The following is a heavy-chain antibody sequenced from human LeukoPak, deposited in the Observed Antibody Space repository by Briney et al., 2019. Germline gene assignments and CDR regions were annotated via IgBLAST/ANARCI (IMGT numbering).Heavy chain of an antibody. CDR1: GLAFSAYK. Sequence: GGSLRLSCAASGLAFSAYKMHWVRQAPGKGLVWLSRINSDGTIKSYADSLEGRFTISRDNAKNTVYLQMNSLRAEDTAVYYCARPGVGFDYWGQGALVTVSS. J-gene: IGHJ4*02. V-gene: IGHV3-74*01. CDR2: INSDGTIK. CDR3: ARPGVGFDY.